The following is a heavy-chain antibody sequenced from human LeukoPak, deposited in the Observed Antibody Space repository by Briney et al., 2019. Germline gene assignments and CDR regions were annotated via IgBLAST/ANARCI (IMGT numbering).Heavy chain of an antibody. Sequence: PGGSLRLSCAASGFTFSSYWMHWVRQAPGKGLVWVSRINSDGSSTSYADSVKGRFTISRDNAKNTLYLQMNSLRAEDTAVYYCAREVGVVVTYYFDYWGQGTLVTVSS. D-gene: IGHD3-22*01. CDR2: INSDGSST. CDR1: GFTFSSYW. J-gene: IGHJ4*02. V-gene: IGHV3-74*01. CDR3: AREVGVVVTYYFDY.